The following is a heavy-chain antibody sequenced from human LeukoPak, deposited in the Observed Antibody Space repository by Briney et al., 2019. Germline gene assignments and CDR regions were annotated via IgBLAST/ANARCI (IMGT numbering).Heavy chain of an antibody. J-gene: IGHJ4*02. Sequence: ASVKVSCKASGYTFTGYYMHWVRLAPGQGLERMGWINPNSGGTNYAQKFQGWVTMTRDTSISTAYMELSRLRSDDTAVYYCARTRYSSSWYYFDYWGQGTLVTVSS. CDR1: GYTFTGYY. CDR3: ARTRYSSSWYYFDY. D-gene: IGHD6-13*01. CDR2: INPNSGGT. V-gene: IGHV1-2*04.